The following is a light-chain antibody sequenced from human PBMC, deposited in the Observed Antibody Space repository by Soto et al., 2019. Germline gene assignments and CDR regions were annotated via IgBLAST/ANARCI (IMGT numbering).Light chain of an antibody. CDR3: QQRSNWPPT. V-gene: IGKV3-11*01. CDR1: QSVSSY. CDR2: DAS. Sequence: EIVLTQSPATLSLSPGERATLSCRASQSVSSYLAWYQQKPGQAPRLLIYDASNRATGIPARFSGSGSGTDFTLTISILEPEDFAVYYCQQRSNWPPTFGQGTKLDIK. J-gene: IGKJ2*01.